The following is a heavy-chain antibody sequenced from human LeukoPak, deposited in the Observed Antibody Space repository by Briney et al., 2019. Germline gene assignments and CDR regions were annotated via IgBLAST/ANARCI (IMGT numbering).Heavy chain of an antibody. D-gene: IGHD4-23*01. Sequence: SETLSLTCTVSGGSFSLYYWTWIRQPPGKGLEYIGYIYYSGSTNYNPSLKSRVTISVDTSNNEFSLKLSSVTAADTAVYCCARGTRYGGFVNYFDFWGQGALVTVSS. CDR1: GGSFSLYY. V-gene: IGHV4-59*01. J-gene: IGHJ4*02. CDR2: IYYSGST. CDR3: ARGTRYGGFVNYFDF.